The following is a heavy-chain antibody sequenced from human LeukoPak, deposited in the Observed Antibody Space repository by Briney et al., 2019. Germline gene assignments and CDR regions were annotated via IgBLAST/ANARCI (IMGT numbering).Heavy chain of an antibody. CDR2: INSDGSTT. CDR3: ARGGAFPFDY. J-gene: IGHJ4*02. V-gene: IGHV3-74*01. Sequence: GGSLRLSCAASGFTFSRYWMHWVRQAPGKGLVWVSRINSDGSTTIYADSVKGRFSISRDNGKNTLYLQMNSLRAEDTAVYYCARGGAFPFDYWGQGTLVTVSS. D-gene: IGHD3-16*01. CDR1: GFTFSRYW.